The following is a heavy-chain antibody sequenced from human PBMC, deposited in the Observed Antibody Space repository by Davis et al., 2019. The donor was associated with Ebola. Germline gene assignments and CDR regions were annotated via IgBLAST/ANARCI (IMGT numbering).Heavy chain of an antibody. J-gene: IGHJ4*02. CDR2: INPSGGST. D-gene: IGHD2-2*01. CDR1: GYTFTSYY. Sequence: ASVKVSCKASGYTFTSYYMHWVRQAPGQGLEWMGIINPSGGSTSYAQKFQGRVTMTRDTSTSTVYMELSSLISEDTAVYYCARVGPYCSSTSCYYSTANFDYWGQGTLVTVSS. V-gene: IGHV1-46*01. CDR3: ARVGPYCSSTSCYYSTANFDY.